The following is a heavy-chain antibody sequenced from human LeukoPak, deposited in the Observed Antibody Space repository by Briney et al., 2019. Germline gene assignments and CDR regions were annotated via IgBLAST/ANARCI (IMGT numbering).Heavy chain of an antibody. V-gene: IGHV3-74*01. D-gene: IGHD1-26*01. Sequence: GGSLRLSCAASGNYWMHWVRQAPGKGLVWVSHINSDGSWTSYADSVKGRFTISKDNAKNTVYLQMNSLRAEDAAVYYCISEVGKGSHWGQGTLVTVSS. J-gene: IGHJ4*02. CDR2: INSDGSWT. CDR3: ISEVGKGSH. CDR1: GNYW.